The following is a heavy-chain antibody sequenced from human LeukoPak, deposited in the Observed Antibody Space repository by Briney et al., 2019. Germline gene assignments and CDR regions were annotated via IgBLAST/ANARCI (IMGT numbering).Heavy chain of an antibody. D-gene: IGHD2/OR15-2a*01. Sequence: GGSLRLSCAASGFTFSSYSMNWVRQAPGKGLEWVSSISTSSSYIYYADSVKGRFTISRDNAKNSLYLQMNSLRAEDTAVYYCASFQGPAFDYWGQGTLVTVSS. J-gene: IGHJ4*02. CDR2: ISTSSSYI. V-gene: IGHV3-21*01. CDR3: ASFQGPAFDY. CDR1: GFTFSSYS.